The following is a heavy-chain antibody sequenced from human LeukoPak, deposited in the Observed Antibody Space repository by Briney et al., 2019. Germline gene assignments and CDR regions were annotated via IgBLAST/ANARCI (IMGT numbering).Heavy chain of an antibody. D-gene: IGHD4-17*01. J-gene: IGHJ4*02. Sequence: GGSLRLSCAASGFSFSSYTMTWVRQAPGKGLEWVSTISGSGARTYYADSVKGRFTISRDNSKNTLYLQMNSLRAEDTAVYYCAKGAPDYGDYGGAEWGQGTLVTVSS. CDR1: GFSFSSYT. CDR3: AKGAPDYGDYGGAE. CDR2: ISGSGART. V-gene: IGHV3-23*01.